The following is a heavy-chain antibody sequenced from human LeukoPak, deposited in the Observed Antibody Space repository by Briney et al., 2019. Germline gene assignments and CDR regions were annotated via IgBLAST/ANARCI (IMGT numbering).Heavy chain of an antibody. V-gene: IGHV3-21*01. CDR3: ARDRGYNWNDRAFDY. CDR2: ISSSSSYI. CDR1: GFTFSSYS. Sequence: GGSLRLSCAASGFTFSSYSMNWVRQAPGKGLEWVLSISSSSSYIYYADSVKGRFTISRDNAKNSLYLQMNSLRAEDTAVYYCARDRGYNWNDRAFDYWGQGTLVTVSS. J-gene: IGHJ4*02. D-gene: IGHD1-1*01.